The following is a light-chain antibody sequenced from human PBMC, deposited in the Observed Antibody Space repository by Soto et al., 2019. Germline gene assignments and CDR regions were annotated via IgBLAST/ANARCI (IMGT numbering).Light chain of an antibody. CDR2: EVR. Sequence: QSALTQPASVSGWPGQSITVSGIVTSLDVGAYNLVPWYQQFPGKGPKLLIYEVRHRPSGVSYRFSGSKSGNTASLTISSLLPEDEAVYFCSSFSSRNALVFGGGTKVTVL. J-gene: IGLJ2*01. CDR3: SSFSSRNALV. CDR1: SLDVGAYNL. V-gene: IGLV2-14*01.